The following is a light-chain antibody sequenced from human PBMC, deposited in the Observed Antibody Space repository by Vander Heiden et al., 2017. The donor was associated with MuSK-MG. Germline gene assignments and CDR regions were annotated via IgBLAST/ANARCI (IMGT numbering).Light chain of an antibody. CDR3: QQRSSWPWT. J-gene: IGKJ1*01. CDR1: QSVTTY. V-gene: IGKV3-11*01. CDR2: DAS. Sequence: PGERATLSCRASQSVTTYLAWYQQKPGQAPRLLIYDASTRATGIPARFSGSRSGTDFTLTISSLEPEDFAVYYCQQRSSWPWTFGLGTKVEI.